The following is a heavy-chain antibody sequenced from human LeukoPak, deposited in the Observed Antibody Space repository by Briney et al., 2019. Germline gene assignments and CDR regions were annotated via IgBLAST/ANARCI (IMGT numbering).Heavy chain of an antibody. CDR1: GFTFSSYG. Sequence: PGGSLRLSCAASGFTFSSYGMHWVRQAPGKGLEWVAVISYDGSNKYYADSVKGRFTISRDNSKNTLYLQMNSLRAEDTAVYYCACSTQFTMVRGVKPDYWGQGTLVTVSS. J-gene: IGHJ4*02. D-gene: IGHD3-10*01. CDR3: ACSTQFTMVRGVKPDY. CDR2: ISYDGSNK. V-gene: IGHV3-30*03.